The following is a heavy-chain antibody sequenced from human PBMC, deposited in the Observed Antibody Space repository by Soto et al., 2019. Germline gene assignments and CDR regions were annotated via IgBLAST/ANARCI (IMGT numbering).Heavy chain of an antibody. D-gene: IGHD3-3*01. V-gene: IGHV3-23*02. CDR1: GFKFSSYA. J-gene: IGHJ3*01. CDR3: AKIGVVPMTLQDASDV. CDR2: ISASASST. Sequence: EEQLLESGGGSVQPGGSLRLSCAASGFKFSSYAMTWVRQSPGKGLEWVSSISASASSTYYGDSAKGRFTISRDNTKNILYLQIDSLRPEDTAMYFCAKIGVVPMTLQDASDVWVQGTLVTVSS.